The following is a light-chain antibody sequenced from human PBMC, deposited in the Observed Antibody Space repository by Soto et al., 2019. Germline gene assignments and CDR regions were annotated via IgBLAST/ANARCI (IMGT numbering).Light chain of an antibody. CDR1: SSNIGAGYD. CDR2: GST. J-gene: IGLJ2*01. V-gene: IGLV1-40*01. CDR3: QSYDSSLYVG. Sequence: QSVLTQPPSVSGAPGQRVTISCTGSSSNIGAGYDVHWYQQLPGAAPKLLIYGSTNRPSGVPDRFSGSKSGTSASLAITGLQAEDEADYYCQSYDSSLYVGFGGGTKVTVL.